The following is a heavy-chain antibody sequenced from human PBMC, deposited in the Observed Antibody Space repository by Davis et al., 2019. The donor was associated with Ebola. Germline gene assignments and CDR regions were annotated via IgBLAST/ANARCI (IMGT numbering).Heavy chain of an antibody. V-gene: IGHV4-39*01. Sequence: PSETLSLTCTVSGGSISSSSYYWGWIRQPPGKGLEWIGSIYYSGSTYYNPSLKSRVTISVDTSKNQFSLKLSSVTAADTAVYYCARGIQLWFDYWGQGTLVTVSS. CDR3: ARGIQLWFDY. CDR2: IYYSGST. D-gene: IGHD5-18*01. CDR1: GGSISSSSYY. J-gene: IGHJ4*02.